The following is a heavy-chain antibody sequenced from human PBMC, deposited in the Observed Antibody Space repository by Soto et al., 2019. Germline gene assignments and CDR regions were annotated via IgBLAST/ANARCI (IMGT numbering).Heavy chain of an antibody. Sequence: PGGSLRLSCDASGVTFSSYAMSWVRQAPGKGLEWVSAISGSGGSTYYADSVKGRFTISRDNSKNTLYLQMNSLRAEDTAVYYCAKVTAAEIFELFDYWGQGTLVTVSS. D-gene: IGHD6-25*01. V-gene: IGHV3-23*01. CDR1: GVTFSSYA. J-gene: IGHJ4*02. CDR3: AKVTAAEIFELFDY. CDR2: ISGSGGST.